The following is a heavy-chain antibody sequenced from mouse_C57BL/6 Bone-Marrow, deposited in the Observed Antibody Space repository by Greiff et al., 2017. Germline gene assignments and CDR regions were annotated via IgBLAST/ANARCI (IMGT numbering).Heavy chain of an antibody. J-gene: IGHJ2*01. V-gene: IGHV5-4*01. CDR1: GFTFSSYA. Sequence: EVKLMESGGGLVKPGGSLKLSCAASGFTFSSYAMSWVRQTPEKRLEWVATISDGGRYTYYPDNVQGRFTISTDNAENNLYLQMSHLKSEDTAVYYCARDATTVVATDWGQGTTLTVSS. CDR2: ISDGGRYT. D-gene: IGHD1-1*01. CDR3: ARDATTVVATD.